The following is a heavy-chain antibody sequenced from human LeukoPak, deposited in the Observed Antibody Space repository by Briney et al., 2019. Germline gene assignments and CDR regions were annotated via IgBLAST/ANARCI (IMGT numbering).Heavy chain of an antibody. CDR2: IYYSGDT. D-gene: IGHD3-10*01. J-gene: IGHJ4*02. CDR1: RGSISGYS. V-gene: IGHV4-59*01. CDR3: VRGKVWGSGSFDY. Sequence: SETLSLTCTVSRGSISGYSWSWIRQSPGGGLEWIGYIYYSGDTAYNPSLRSRVTLSVDTSKNQFSLQLRSVTTADTAVYYCVRGKVWGSGSFDYWGQGTLVTVSS.